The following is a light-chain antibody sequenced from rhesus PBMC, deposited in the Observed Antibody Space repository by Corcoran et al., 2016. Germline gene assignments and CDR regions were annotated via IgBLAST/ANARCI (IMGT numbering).Light chain of an antibody. CDR2: KAS. Sequence: DIQMTQSPSSLSASVGDRVTITCRASENVNNYLHWYQQKPGKAPKLLIYKASTLQSGVPSRFSGSGSGTDFTPTLRSLQPEDFATYYCQHSYGTPFTFGPGTKLDIK. CDR3: QHSYGTPFT. V-gene: IGKV1-74*01. CDR1: ENVNNY. J-gene: IGKJ3*01.